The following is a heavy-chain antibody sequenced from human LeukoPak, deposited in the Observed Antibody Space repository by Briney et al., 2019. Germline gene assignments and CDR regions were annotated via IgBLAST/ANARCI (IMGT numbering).Heavy chain of an antibody. D-gene: IGHD2-21*01. J-gene: IGHJ4*02. CDR2: IKQDGSEK. CDR1: GFTFSSYW. Sequence: HPGRSLRLSCAASGFTFSSYWMSWVRQAPGKGLEWVANIKQDGSEKYYVDSVKGRFTISRDNAENSLYLQMNSLRAEDTAVYYCASPGEGGRLWDFDYWGQGTLVTVSS. CDR3: ASPGEGGRLWDFDY. V-gene: IGHV3-7*01.